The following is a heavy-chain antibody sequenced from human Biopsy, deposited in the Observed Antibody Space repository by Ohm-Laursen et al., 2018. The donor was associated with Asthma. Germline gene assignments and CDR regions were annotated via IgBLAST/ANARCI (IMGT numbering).Heavy chain of an antibody. CDR2: IIPIFGTA. D-gene: IGHD6-13*01. J-gene: IGHJ6*02. Sequence: SVKVSCKASGGTFSSYAISWVRQAPGQGLEWMGGIIPIFGTANYAQKFQGRVTMTTDTSTSTAYMELRSLRSDDTAVYYCAREGIAAAGGNLYYYYGMDVWGQGTTVTVSS. CDR1: GGTFSSYA. CDR3: AREGIAAAGGNLYYYYGMDV. V-gene: IGHV1-69*05.